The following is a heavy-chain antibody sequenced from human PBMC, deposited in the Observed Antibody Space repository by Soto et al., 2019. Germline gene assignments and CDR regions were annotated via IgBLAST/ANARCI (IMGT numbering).Heavy chain of an antibody. CDR2: MKQDGSEK. V-gene: IGHV3-7*02. CDR1: GFTFSNYW. J-gene: IGHJ4*02. CDR3: ARLITPRVLDS. Sequence: EVQLVESGGGLVQPGGSLRLSCAAAGFTFSNYWMSWVRQAPGKGLEWVANMKQDGSEKDYVGSVKGRFTISSDNAKNSLYLQMNSLTTEDTAVYYCARLITPRVLDSWGQGTLVTGSS. D-gene: IGHD1-20*01.